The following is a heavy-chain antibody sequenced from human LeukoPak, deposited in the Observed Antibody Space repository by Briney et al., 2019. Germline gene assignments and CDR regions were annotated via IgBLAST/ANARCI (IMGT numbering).Heavy chain of an antibody. D-gene: IGHD2-15*01. V-gene: IGHV4-39*07. Sequence: SETLSLTCTVSGGSISSGGYYWSWIRQPPGKGLEWIGEINHSGSTNYNPSLKSRVTISVDTSKNQFSLKLSSVTAADTAVYYCARVVVPGAFDIWGQGTMVTVSS. J-gene: IGHJ3*02. CDR1: GGSISSGGYY. CDR2: INHSGST. CDR3: ARVVVPGAFDI.